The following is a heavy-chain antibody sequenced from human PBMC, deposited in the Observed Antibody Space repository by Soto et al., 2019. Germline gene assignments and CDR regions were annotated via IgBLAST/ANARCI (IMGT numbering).Heavy chain of an antibody. D-gene: IGHD3-10*01. V-gene: IGHV3-7*03. CDR1: GFTFSSFW. Sequence: PGGSLRHSCAASGFTFSSFWMSWVRQAPGKGLEWVANIKTDGSETHYVDSVKGRFTISRDNPKTSLFLQMNSLRVEDTAVYFCTSDRYPRFYHGSGSYPYYWGQGTPVTVSS. J-gene: IGHJ4*02. CDR3: TSDRYPRFYHGSGSYPYY. CDR2: IKTDGSET.